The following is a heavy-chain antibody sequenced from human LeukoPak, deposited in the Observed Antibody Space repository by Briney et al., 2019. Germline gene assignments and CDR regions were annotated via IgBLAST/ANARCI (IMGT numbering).Heavy chain of an antibody. Sequence: SETLSLTCTVSGGSISRYYWSWIRQPPGKGLEWIGYIYYSGSTNYNPSLKSRVTISVDTSKNQFSPKLSSVTAADTAVYYCASGRAGYREPLDYWGQGTLVTVSS. J-gene: IGHJ4*02. V-gene: IGHV4-59*01. D-gene: IGHD5-24*01. CDR2: IYYSGST. CDR3: ASGRAGYREPLDY. CDR1: GGSISRYY.